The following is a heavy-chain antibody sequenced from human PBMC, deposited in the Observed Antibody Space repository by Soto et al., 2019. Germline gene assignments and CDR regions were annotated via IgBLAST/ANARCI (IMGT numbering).Heavy chain of an antibody. J-gene: IGHJ6*02. Sequence: HLGGSLRLSCAASGFTFSSYGMHWVRQAPGKGLEWVAVISYDGSNKYYADSVKGRFTISRDNSKNTLYLQMNSLRAEDTAVYYCAKGHRTIFGVVILPTRGYYYGMDVWGQGTTVTVSS. CDR1: GFTFSSYG. D-gene: IGHD3-3*01. CDR2: ISYDGSNK. V-gene: IGHV3-30*18. CDR3: AKGHRTIFGVVILPTRGYYYGMDV.